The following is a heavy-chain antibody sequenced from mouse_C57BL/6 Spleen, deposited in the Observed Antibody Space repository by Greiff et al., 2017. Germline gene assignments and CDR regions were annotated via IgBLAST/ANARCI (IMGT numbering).Heavy chain of an antibody. J-gene: IGHJ1*03. Sequence: QVHVKQSGAELVKPGASVKISCTASGYAFSSYWMNWVKQRPGKGLEWIGQIYPGDGDTNYNGKFKGKATLTADKSSSTAYMQLSSRTSEDSAVYFCARNYGSSYWYFDVWGTGTTVTVSS. CDR1: GYAFSSYW. D-gene: IGHD1-1*01. CDR2: IYPGDGDT. CDR3: ARNYGSSYWYFDV. V-gene: IGHV1-80*01.